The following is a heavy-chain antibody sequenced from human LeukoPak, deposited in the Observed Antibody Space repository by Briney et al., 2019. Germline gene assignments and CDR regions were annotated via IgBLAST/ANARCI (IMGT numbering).Heavy chain of an antibody. D-gene: IGHD6-19*01. CDR2: IWNDGSQT. Sequence: GSLRLSCAPSGFSVCTYGMYWFRQAPGKGLEWVAIIWNDGSQTYYAESVKGRFTISKDDSENTVYLQMNSLRVEDTAVYYCARASGYGRGWPSEYWGQGTQVTVAS. J-gene: IGHJ4*02. CDR1: GFSVCTYG. V-gene: IGHV3-33*01. CDR3: ARASGYGRGWPSEY.